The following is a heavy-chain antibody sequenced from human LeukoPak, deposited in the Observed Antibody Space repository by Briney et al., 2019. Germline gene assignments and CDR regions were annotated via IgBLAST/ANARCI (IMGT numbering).Heavy chain of an antibody. CDR2: INHSGST. J-gene: IGHJ4*02. Sequence: NPSETLSLTCVVYGGSFSGYYWSRIRQPPGKGLEWIGEINHSGSTNYNPSLKSRVTISVDTSKNQFSLKLSSVTAADTAVYYCARGRIAVAAKPFDYWGQVTLVTVSS. V-gene: IGHV4-34*01. CDR3: ARGRIAVAAKPFDY. CDR1: GGSFSGYY. D-gene: IGHD6-19*01.